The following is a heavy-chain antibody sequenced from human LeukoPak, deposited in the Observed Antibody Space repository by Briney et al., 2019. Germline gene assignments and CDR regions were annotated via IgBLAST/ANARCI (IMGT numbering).Heavy chain of an antibody. CDR1: GGTFSSYA. J-gene: IGHJ6*03. CDR3: ARGPTGGGFGGSTLGNYTYYMDV. CDR2: IIPIFGTA. D-gene: IGHD3-10*01. V-gene: IGHV1-69*06. Sequence: SVKVSCKAPGGTFSSYAISWVRQAPGQGLEWMGGIIPIFGTANYAQKFQGRVTITADKSTSTAYMELSSLRSEDTAVYYCARGPTGGGFGGSTLGNYTYYMDVWGKGTTVTVSS.